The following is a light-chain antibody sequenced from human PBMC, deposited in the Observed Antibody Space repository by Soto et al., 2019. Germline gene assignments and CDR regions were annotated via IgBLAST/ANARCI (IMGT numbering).Light chain of an antibody. CDR3: QQVNDYPIT. V-gene: IGKV1-12*01. CDR1: QDISSW. Sequence: DIQMTQSPSSLAASVGDRVTVTCRASQDISSWLAWYQQKPGKAPKLLIYSASSLRTGVPSRFSGSESGTEFTLTISSLQPEDFATYHCQQVNDYPITFGQGTRLEIK. J-gene: IGKJ5*01. CDR2: SAS.